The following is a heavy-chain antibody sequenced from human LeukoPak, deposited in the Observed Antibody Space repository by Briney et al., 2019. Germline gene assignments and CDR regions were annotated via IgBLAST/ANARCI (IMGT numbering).Heavy chain of an antibody. Sequence: GGSLRLSCAASGFTFSSYWMHWVRQAPGKGLVWVSRINSDGSSTSYADSVKGRFTISRDNAKNTLYLQMNSLRAEDTAVYNCARGGSMKQLVGRGGRYFDYWGQGTLVTVSS. CDR3: ARGGSMKQLVGRGGRYFDY. CDR2: INSDGSST. J-gene: IGHJ4*02. CDR1: GFTFSSYW. D-gene: IGHD6-6*01. V-gene: IGHV3-74*01.